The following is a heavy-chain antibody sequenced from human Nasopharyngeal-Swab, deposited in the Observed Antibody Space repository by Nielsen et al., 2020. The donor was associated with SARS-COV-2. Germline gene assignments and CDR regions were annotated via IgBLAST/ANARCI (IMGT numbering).Heavy chain of an antibody. Sequence: SETLSLTCTVSGDSMITNSWIWIRQPPGKGLEWIGYIYYNGRTNYTPSLKSRATVSLDTSRNQFSLKLDSVTAADTATYYCARQNVLKHLEWTSTFYSYRIDVWGKGTTVTVSS. CDR1: GDSMITNS. CDR3: ARQNVLKHLEWTSTFYSYRIDV. V-gene: IGHV4-59*08. CDR2: IYYNGRT. D-gene: IGHD2/OR15-2a*01. J-gene: IGHJ6*03.